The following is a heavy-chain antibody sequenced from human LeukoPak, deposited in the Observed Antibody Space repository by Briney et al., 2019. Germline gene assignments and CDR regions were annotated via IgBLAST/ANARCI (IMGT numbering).Heavy chain of an antibody. J-gene: IGHJ4*02. CDR3: ARGVIANPSFDY. D-gene: IGHD2-21*01. Sequence: PSETLSLTCTVSGGSISSSSYYWGWIRQPPGKGLEWIGSIYYSGSTYYNPSLKSRVAISVDTSKNQFSLKLSSVTAADTAVYYCARGVIANPSFDYWGQGTLVTVSS. CDR2: IYYSGST. V-gene: IGHV4-39*01. CDR1: GGSISSSSYY.